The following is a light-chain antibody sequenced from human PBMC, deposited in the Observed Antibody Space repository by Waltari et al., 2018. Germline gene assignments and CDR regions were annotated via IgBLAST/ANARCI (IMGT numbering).Light chain of an antibody. J-gene: IGKJ2*01. V-gene: IGKV1-5*03. CDR1: QSISSW. CDR2: TAS. CDR3: QQYSTYSPFT. Sequence: DIQMTQSPSTLSASVGDRVTIPCRASQSISSWLAWYQQNPGKAPKLLIYTASTLQSGVPSRFSGSGSGTEFTLTISSLQPDDFATYYCQQYSTYSPFTFGQGTKLDIK.